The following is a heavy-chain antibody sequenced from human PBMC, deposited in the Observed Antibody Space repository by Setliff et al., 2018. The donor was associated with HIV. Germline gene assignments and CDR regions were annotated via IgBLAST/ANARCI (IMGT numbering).Heavy chain of an antibody. D-gene: IGHD6-6*01. CDR2: IYYTGSP. CDR1: GDSISSSIYY. V-gene: IGHV4-39*01. J-gene: IGHJ6*03. Sequence: PSETLSLTCTVSGDSISSSIYYWGWVRQPPGKGLEWIGGIYYTGSPFYNPSLKSRVTISVDTSNNQFSLKLSSVTAADTAVYYCARGGGTSSPIDYRYYIDVWGKGTTVTVSS. CDR3: ARGGGTSSPIDYRYYIDV.